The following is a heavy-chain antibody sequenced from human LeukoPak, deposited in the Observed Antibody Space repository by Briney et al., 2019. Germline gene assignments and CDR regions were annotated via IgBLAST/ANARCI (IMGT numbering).Heavy chain of an antibody. CDR2: ISHSGTT. V-gene: IGHV4-34*01. J-gene: IGHJ5*02. D-gene: IGHD3-22*01. CDR1: GGSCSGYY. CDR3: ASASYYDSSGYAS. Sequence: SETLSLTCAVYGGSCSGYYWIWIRQPPGKGLEWIGEISHSGTTNYNASLKSRVPISVDTSKHQFSLQLSYVTAADTAVYYCASASYYDSSGYASWGQGTLVTVSS.